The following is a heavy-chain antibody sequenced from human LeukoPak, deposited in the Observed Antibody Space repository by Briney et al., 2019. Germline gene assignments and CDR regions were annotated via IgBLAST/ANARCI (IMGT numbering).Heavy chain of an antibody. D-gene: IGHD3-10*01. CDR1: GGSVSSGSYY. V-gene: IGHV4-61*01. CDR2: IYYSGST. J-gene: IGHJ4*02. Sequence: SETLSLTCTVSGGSVSSGSYYWSWIRQPPGKGLEWIGYIYYSGSTNYNPSLKSRVTISVDTSKNQFSLKLSSVTAADTAVYYCARRRTMRGFGAIFDYWGQGTLVTVSS. CDR3: ARRRTMRGFGAIFDY.